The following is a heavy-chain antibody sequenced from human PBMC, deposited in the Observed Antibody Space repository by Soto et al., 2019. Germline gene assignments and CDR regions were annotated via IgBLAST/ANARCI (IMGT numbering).Heavy chain of an antibody. CDR2: ISAYNGNT. D-gene: IGHD5-18*01. V-gene: IGHV1-18*01. J-gene: IGHJ6*02. Sequence: ASVKVSCKASGYTFTSYGISWVRQAPGQGLEWMGWISAYNGNTNYAQKLQGRVTMTTDTSTSTAYMELRSLRSDDTAVYYCAHVDTAMVVGYYGMDVWGQGTTVTVSS. CDR1: GYTFTSYG. CDR3: AHVDTAMVVGYYGMDV.